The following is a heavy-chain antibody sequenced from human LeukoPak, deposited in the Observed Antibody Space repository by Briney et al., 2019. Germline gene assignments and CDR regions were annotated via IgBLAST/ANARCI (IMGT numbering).Heavy chain of an antibody. CDR1: GGSISSSSYY. CDR3: ARDYNWGFFDY. CDR2: IYYSGST. D-gene: IGHD7-27*01. Sequence: SETLSLTCTVSGGSISSSSYYWGWIRQPPGKGLEWIGSIYYSGSTYYNPSLKSRVTISVDTSKNQFSLKLSSVTAADTAVYYCARDYNWGFFDYWGQGTLVTVSS. J-gene: IGHJ4*02. V-gene: IGHV4-39*01.